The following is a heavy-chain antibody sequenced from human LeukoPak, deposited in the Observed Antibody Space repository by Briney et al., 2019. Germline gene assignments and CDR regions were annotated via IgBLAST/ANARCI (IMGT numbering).Heavy chain of an antibody. CDR2: ISSSSSYI. V-gene: IGHV3-21*01. CDR1: GFTFSSYS. Sequence: GGSLRLSCAASGFTFSSYSMNWVRQAPGKGLEWVSSISSSSSYIYYADSVKGRFTISRDNAKNSLYLQMNSLRAEDTAVYYCARVYDFWSGYYYPNDAFDIWGQGTMVTVSS. CDR3: ARVYDFWSGYYYPNDAFDI. J-gene: IGHJ3*02. D-gene: IGHD3-3*01.